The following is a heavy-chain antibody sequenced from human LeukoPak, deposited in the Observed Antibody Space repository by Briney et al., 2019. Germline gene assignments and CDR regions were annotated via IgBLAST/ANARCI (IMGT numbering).Heavy chain of an antibody. Sequence: PGGSLRLSCAAAGFSFSTFDMHWVRQAPGKGLEWVAFIWYDESIKYYGDSVKGRLTISRDIHKNTLYLQMNSLRVEDTAVYYCAKPPRGRLRLPTFFEHWGQGTVVTVSS. CDR1: GFSFSTFD. J-gene: IGHJ4*02. V-gene: IGHV3-30*02. CDR3: AKPPRGRLRLPTFFEH. CDR2: IWYDESIK. D-gene: IGHD5-12*01.